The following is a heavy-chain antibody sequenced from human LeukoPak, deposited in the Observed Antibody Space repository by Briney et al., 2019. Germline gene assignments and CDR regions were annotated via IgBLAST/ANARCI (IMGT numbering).Heavy chain of an antibody. D-gene: IGHD3-10*01. CDR3: ARGYYYGSGSQSLDY. CDR1: GFTFSSYD. Sequence: QPGGSLRLSCAASGFTFSSYDMHWVRQATGKGLEWFSAIGTAGDTYYPGSVKGRFTISRENAKNSLYLQMNSLRAGDTAVYYCARGYYYGSGSQSLDYWGQGTLVTVSS. CDR2: IGTAGDT. V-gene: IGHV3-13*01. J-gene: IGHJ4*02.